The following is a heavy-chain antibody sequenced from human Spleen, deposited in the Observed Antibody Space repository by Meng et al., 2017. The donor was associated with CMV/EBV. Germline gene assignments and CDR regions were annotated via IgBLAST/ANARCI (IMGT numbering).Heavy chain of an antibody. J-gene: IGHJ5*02. V-gene: IGHV1-46*01. CDR3: AREEGSRFDP. Sequence: VSCKASGYTFTGYYIHWVRQAPGQGLEWMGWINPSGGSTSYAQKFQGRVTITADKSTSTAYMELSSLRSEDTAVYYCAREEGSRFDPWGQGTLVTVSS. CDR2: INPSGGST. CDR1: GYTFTGYY.